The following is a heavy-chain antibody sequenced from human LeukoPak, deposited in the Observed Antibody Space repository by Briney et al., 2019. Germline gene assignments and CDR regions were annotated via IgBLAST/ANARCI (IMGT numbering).Heavy chain of an antibody. CDR2: ISYDGSNK. V-gene: IGHV3-30-3*01. CDR1: GFTFSSYA. CDR3: GRTTGTPAVDY. D-gene: IGHD1-1*01. Sequence: PGGSLRLSCAASGFTFSSYAMHWVRQAPGKGLEWVAVISYDGSNKYYADSVKGRFTISRDNSKNTLYLQMNSLRAEDTAVYYWGRTTGTPAVDYWGQGTLVTVSS. J-gene: IGHJ4*02.